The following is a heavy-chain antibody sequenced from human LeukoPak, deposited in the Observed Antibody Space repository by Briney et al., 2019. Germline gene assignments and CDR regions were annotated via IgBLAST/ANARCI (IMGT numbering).Heavy chain of an antibody. CDR3: VRETGTIGYYMDV. Sequence: GGSLRLSCAAPGFTFTGNSMHWVRQGPGKGRGWVARIYRVGGMSRSARSVEGGFTISRDNAKNTLYMQINRPRAEDTAIYYCVRETGTIGYYMDVWGKETTVTVSS. CDR1: GFTFTGNS. D-gene: IGHD2-15*01. V-gene: IGHV3-74*01. CDR2: IYRVGGMS. J-gene: IGHJ6*03.